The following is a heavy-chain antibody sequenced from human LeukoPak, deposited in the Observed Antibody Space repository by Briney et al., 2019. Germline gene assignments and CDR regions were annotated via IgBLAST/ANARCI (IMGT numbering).Heavy chain of an antibody. CDR3: ARDSEAVAGAFDY. CDR1: GFTVSSNY. CDR2: IYSGGST. J-gene: IGHJ4*02. V-gene: IGHV3-53*01. D-gene: IGHD6-19*01. Sequence: QAGGSLRLSCAASGFTVSSNYMSWVRQAPGKGLGWVSVIYSGGSTYYADSVKGRFTISRDNSKNTLYLQMNSLRAEDTAVYYCARDSEAVAGAFDYWGQGTLVTVSS.